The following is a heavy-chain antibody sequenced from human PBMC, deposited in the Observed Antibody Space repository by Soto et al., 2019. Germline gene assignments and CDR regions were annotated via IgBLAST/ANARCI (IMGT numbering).Heavy chain of an antibody. J-gene: IGHJ6*02. CDR1: GFTSSSYG. D-gene: IGHD5-12*01. CDR2: ISYDGSNK. V-gene: IGHV3-30*18. Sequence: GGPLRLSCAASGFTSSSYGMHWVRQAPGKGLEWVAVISYDGSNKYYADSVKGRFTLSRDNSKNTLYLQMNSLRAEDTAVYYCAKDESRGLYYYYDGTDVWGRGTRGNVSS. CDR3: AKDESRGLYYYYDGTDV.